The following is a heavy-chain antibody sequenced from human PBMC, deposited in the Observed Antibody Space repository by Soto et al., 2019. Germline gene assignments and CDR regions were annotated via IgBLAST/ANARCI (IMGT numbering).Heavy chain of an antibody. D-gene: IGHD2-15*01. CDR1: GGSISSYY. V-gene: IGHV4-59*01. J-gene: IGHJ5*02. Sequence: NPSETLSLTCTVSGGSISSYYWSWIRQPPGKGLEWIGYTYYSGSTNYNPSLKSRVTISVDTSKNQFSLKLSSVTAADTAVYYCARDSSFNRFDPWGQGTLVTVSS. CDR2: TYYSGST. CDR3: ARDSSFNRFDP.